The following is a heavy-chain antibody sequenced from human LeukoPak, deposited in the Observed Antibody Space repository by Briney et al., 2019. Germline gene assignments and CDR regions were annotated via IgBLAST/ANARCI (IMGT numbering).Heavy chain of an antibody. Sequence: GASVKVSCKASGYTFTSYGISWVRQAPGQGLEWMGWIIPIFGTANYAQKFQGRVTITTDESTSTAYMELSSLRSEDTAVYYCARDGIAAAGTVDYWGQGTLVTVSS. CDR1: GYTFTSYG. CDR2: IIPIFGTA. J-gene: IGHJ4*02. V-gene: IGHV1-69*05. D-gene: IGHD6-13*01. CDR3: ARDGIAAAGTVDY.